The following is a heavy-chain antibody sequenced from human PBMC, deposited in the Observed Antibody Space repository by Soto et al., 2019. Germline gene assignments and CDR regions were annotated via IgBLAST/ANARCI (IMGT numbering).Heavy chain of an antibody. J-gene: IGHJ4*02. CDR2: INHSGST. D-gene: IGHD4-17*01. Sequence: SETLSLACAVYGGSFSGYYWSWIRQPPGKGLEWIGEINHSGSTNYNPSLKSRVTISVDTSKNQFSLKLSSVTAADTAVYYCARSYYGDYTFDYWGQGTLVTVSS. CDR1: GGSFSGYY. V-gene: IGHV4-34*01. CDR3: ARSYYGDYTFDY.